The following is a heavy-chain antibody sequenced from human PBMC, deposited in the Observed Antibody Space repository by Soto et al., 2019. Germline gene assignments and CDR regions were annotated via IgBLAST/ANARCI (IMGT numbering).Heavy chain of an antibody. CDR2: ISDSGSRM. J-gene: IGHJ4*02. CDR3: APQGVGATGYLY. CDR1: GFTLGAYS. Sequence: EVQLVESGGGLVQPGGSLRLSCVVSGFTLGAYSMNWVRQAPGKGLEWVSYISDSGSRMYYADSVKGRFTISRHSARNSLFLQMNSLRAEDTAVYYCAPQGVGATGYLYWGQGTLVTVSS. V-gene: IGHV3-48*01. D-gene: IGHD1-26*01.